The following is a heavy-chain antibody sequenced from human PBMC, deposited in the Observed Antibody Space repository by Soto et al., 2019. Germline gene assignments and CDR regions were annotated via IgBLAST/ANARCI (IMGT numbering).Heavy chain of an antibody. Sequence: SETLSLTCAVYGGSFSGYYWSWIRQPPGKGLEWIGEINHSGSTRYNPSLKSRVTISVDTSKNQFSLKLSSVTAADTAVYYCARGLYVTYCGGDCYSYYFDYWGQGTLVTVSS. CDR2: INHSGST. V-gene: IGHV4-34*01. CDR1: GGSFSGYY. CDR3: ARGLYVTYCGGDCYSYYFDY. D-gene: IGHD2-21*01. J-gene: IGHJ4*02.